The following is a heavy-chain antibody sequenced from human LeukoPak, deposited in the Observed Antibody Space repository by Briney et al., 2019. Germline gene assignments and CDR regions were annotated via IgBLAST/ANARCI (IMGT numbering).Heavy chain of an antibody. Sequence: PGRSLRLSCAASVFTFSSYGMHGVRQAPGKGLEWVAVISYDGSNKYYADSVKGRFTISRDNSKNTLYLQMNSLRAEDTAVYYCAKDGPRLERKANDAFDIWGQGTMVTVSS. CDR2: ISYDGSNK. J-gene: IGHJ3*02. CDR3: AKDGPRLERKANDAFDI. D-gene: IGHD1-1*01. CDR1: VFTFSSYG. V-gene: IGHV3-30*18.